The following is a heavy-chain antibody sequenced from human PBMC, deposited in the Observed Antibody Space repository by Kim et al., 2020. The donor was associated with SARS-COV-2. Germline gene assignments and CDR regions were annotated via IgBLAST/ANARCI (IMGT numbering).Heavy chain of an antibody. J-gene: IGHJ4*02. CDR3: VREYSGSYYGDY. CDR2: ITTYNGNT. D-gene: IGHD1-26*01. CDR1: GYTFTNYG. V-gene: IGHV1-18*01. Sequence: ASVKVSCKASGYTFTNYGISWVRQAPGQGLEWMGWITTYNGNTKYAQKVQGRVTMTTDTSTSTAYMELRSLRSDDTAVYYCVREYSGSYYGDYWGQGTLVTVSS.